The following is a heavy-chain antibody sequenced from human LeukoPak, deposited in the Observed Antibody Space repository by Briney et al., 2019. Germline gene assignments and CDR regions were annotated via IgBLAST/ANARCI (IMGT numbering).Heavy chain of an antibody. CDR1: GFTFGDYA. CDR2: IKQDGSEK. J-gene: IGHJ4*02. Sequence: GGSLRLSCTASGFTFGDYAMSWVRQAPGKGLEWVANIKQDGSEKYYVDSVKGRFAISRDNAKNSLYLQMNSLRAEDTAVYYCARGPSITIFGVVILDYWGQGTLVTVSS. D-gene: IGHD3-3*01. CDR3: ARGPSITIFGVVILDY. V-gene: IGHV3-7*01.